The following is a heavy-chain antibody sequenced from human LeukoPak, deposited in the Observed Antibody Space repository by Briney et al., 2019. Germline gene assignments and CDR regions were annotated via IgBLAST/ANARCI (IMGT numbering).Heavy chain of an antibody. CDR3: ARGRYSAGDNWFDP. V-gene: IGHV4-4*02. J-gene: IGHJ5*02. Sequence: PSETLSLTCAVSGGSISSSNWWSWVRQPPGKGLEWIGEIYHSGSTNYNPSLKSRVTISVDKSKSQFSLKLSSVTAADTAVYYCARGRYSAGDNWFDPWGQGTLVTVSS. CDR1: GGSISSSNW. D-gene: IGHD3-9*01. CDR2: IYHSGST.